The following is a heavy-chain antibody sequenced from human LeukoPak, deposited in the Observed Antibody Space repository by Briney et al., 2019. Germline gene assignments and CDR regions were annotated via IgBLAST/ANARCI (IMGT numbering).Heavy chain of an antibody. Sequence: GGSLRLSCAASGFTFGNAWMSWVRQAPGKGLEWVGRIKSKTDGGTIDYAAPVKGRFTISRDDSKNTLYLQMNSLKTEDTAVYYCTTYCSSTSCYPDYWGQGTLVTVSS. D-gene: IGHD2-2*01. CDR1: GFTFGNAW. J-gene: IGHJ4*02. CDR3: TTYCSSTSCYPDY. V-gene: IGHV3-15*01. CDR2: IKSKTDGGTI.